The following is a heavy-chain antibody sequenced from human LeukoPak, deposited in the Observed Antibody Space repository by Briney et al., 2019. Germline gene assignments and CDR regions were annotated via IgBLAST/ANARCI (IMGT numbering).Heavy chain of an antibody. CDR3: ASGVLRFLEWSSAFDY. J-gene: IGHJ4*02. Sequence: SETLSLTCTVSGGSTCSGSYNGGWTRQPPGRWLEWMGRIYYSGSTYYNPYLKSRVTISVDTSKNQFALMLSSVTAADTAVYYCASGVLRFLEWSSAFDYWGQGTLVTVSS. D-gene: IGHD3-3*01. V-gene: IGHV4-39*06. CDR1: GGSTCSGSYN. CDR2: IYYSGST.